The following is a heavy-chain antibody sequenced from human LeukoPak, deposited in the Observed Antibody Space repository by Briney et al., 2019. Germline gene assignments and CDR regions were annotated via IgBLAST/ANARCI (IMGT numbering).Heavy chain of an antibody. V-gene: IGHV3-23*01. CDR3: AKKVGGIYAFDM. J-gene: IGHJ3*02. CDR1: GFTFSSYA. Sequence: GGSLRLSCAASGFTFSSYAMNWVRQAPEKGLEWVSIVSGSGDITFYADSVKGRFTISRDNSKNTLYLQMSSLRAEDTAVYYCAKKVGGIYAFDMWGQGTMVTVSS. D-gene: IGHD1-26*01. CDR2: VSGSGDIT.